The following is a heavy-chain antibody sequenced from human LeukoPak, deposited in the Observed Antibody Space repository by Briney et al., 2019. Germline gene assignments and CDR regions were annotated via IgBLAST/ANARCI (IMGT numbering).Heavy chain of an antibody. J-gene: IGHJ4*02. CDR2: IYYSGST. D-gene: IGHD3-3*01. CDR1: GGSISSGGYY. V-gene: IGHV4-31*03. CDR3: XXXXXXTIQRGFDY. Sequence: SETLSLTCTVSGGSISSGGYYWSWIRQHPGKGLEWIGYIYYSGSTYYNPSLKSRVTISVDTSKNQFSLKLSSVTAADTAVYXXXXXXXXTIQRGFDYWGQGTLVTVSS.